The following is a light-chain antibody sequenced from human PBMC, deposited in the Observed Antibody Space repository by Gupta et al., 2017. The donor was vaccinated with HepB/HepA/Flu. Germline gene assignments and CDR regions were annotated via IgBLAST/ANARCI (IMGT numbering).Light chain of an antibody. Sequence: SVLTPPPSLSGAPGQRVTISCTGCSSNIGAGYDVHWYQQLPGTAPKLLIYGNSNRPSGVPDRFSGSKSGTSASLAITGLQAEDEADYYCQSYDSSLSGWVFGGGTKLTVL. CDR1: SSNIGAGYD. CDR3: QSYDSSLSGWV. CDR2: GNS. J-gene: IGLJ3*02. V-gene: IGLV1-40*01.